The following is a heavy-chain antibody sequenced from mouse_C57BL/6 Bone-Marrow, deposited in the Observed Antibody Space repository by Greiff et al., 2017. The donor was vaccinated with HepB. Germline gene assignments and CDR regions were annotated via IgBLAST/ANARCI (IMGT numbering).Heavy chain of an antibody. CDR3: ARSSPRAMDY. J-gene: IGHJ4*01. Sequence: VQLQQPGAELVKPGASVKLSCKASGYTFTSYWMQWVKQRPGQGLEWIGEIDPSDSYTNYNQKFKGKATLTVDTSSSTAYMQLSSLTSEDSAVYYCARSSPRAMDYWGQGTSVTVSS. CDR2: IDPSDSYT. D-gene: IGHD1-3*01. V-gene: IGHV1-50*01. CDR1: GYTFTSYW.